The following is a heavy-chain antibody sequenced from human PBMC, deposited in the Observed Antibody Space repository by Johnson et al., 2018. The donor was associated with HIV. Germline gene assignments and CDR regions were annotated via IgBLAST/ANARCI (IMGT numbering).Heavy chain of an antibody. D-gene: IGHD4-17*01. V-gene: IGHV3-43D*03. J-gene: IGHJ3*02. CDR2: INWDGDST. Sequence: VQLVESGGGLVKPGGSLRLSCAASGFTFDDYAMHWVRQAPGKGLEWVSLINWDGDSTNYADSVKGRFPISRDNSKNSLYLQMNSLRAEDTAVYYCAKALLLTTATSRDAFDIWGQGTMVTVSS. CDR3: AKALLLTTATSRDAFDI. CDR1: GFTFDDYA.